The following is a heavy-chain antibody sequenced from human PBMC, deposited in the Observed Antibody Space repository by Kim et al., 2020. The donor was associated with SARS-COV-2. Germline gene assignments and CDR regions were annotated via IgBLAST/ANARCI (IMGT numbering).Heavy chain of an antibody. Sequence: SETLSLTCTVSGGSISSSSYYWGWIRQPPGKGLEWIGSIYYSGSTYYNPSLKSRVTISVDTSKNQFSLKLSSVTAADTAVYYCASHVDTAMVYYYGMDVWGQGTTVTVSS. CDR2: IYYSGST. D-gene: IGHD5-18*01. V-gene: IGHV4-39*01. CDR1: GGSISSSSYY. CDR3: ASHVDTAMVYYYGMDV. J-gene: IGHJ6*02.